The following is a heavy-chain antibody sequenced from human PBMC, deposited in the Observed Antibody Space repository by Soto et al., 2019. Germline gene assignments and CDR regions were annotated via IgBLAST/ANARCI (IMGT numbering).Heavy chain of an antibody. J-gene: IGHJ6*02. CDR3: AKGLRPFLEWLLGPMDV. V-gene: IGHV3-9*01. D-gene: IGHD3-3*01. CDR1: GFTFDDYA. CDR2: ISWNSGSI. Sequence: PGGSLRLSCAASGFTFDDYAMHWVRQAPGKGLEWVSGISWNSGSIGYADSVKGRFTISRDNAKNSLYLQMSSLRAEDTALYYCAKGLRPFLEWLLGPMDVWGQGTTVTVSS.